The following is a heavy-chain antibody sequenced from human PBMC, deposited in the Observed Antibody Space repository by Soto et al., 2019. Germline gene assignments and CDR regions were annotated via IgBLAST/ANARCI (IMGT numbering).Heavy chain of an antibody. J-gene: IGHJ4*02. Sequence: GGSLRLSCAASGFTFSSYWMSWVRQAPGKGLEWVANIKQDGSEKYYVDSVKGRFTISRDNAKNSLYLQMKSLRAEATAVYYCASGGSYGYRDYWGQGTLVTVSS. CDR2: IKQDGSEK. CDR1: GFTFSSYW. D-gene: IGHD5-18*01. V-gene: IGHV3-7*03. CDR3: ASGGSYGYRDY.